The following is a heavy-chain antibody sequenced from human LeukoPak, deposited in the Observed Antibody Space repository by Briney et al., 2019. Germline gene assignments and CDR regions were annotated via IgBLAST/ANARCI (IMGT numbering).Heavy chain of an antibody. CDR3: ASCIAAAGSGLDY. V-gene: IGHV5-51*01. CDR1: GYSFTSYW. Sequence: GEXXKXSCKGSGYSFTSYWIGWVRQMPGKGLEWMGIIYPGDSDTRYSPSFQGQVTISADKSISTAYLQWSSLKASDTAMYYCASCIAAAGSGLDYWGQGTLVTVSS. CDR2: IYPGDSDT. D-gene: IGHD6-13*01. J-gene: IGHJ4*02.